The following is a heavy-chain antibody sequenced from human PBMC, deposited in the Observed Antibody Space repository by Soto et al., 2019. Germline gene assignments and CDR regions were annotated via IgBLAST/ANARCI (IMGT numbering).Heavy chain of an antibody. CDR3: ARQGGDDYGHFDAFDI. Sequence: PGESLKISCKGSGYNFTNCRITWVRQLPGKGLEWMGRIDPSDSYTSYSPSFQGHVTMSSEKSISTAYLQWSSLKASDTAMYYCARQGGDDYGHFDAFDIWGQGTMVTVSS. D-gene: IGHD4-17*01. V-gene: IGHV5-10-1*01. CDR2: IDPSDSYT. J-gene: IGHJ3*02. CDR1: GYNFTNCR.